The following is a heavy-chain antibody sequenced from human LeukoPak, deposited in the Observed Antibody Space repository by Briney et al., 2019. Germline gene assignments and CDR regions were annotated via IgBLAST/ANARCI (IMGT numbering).Heavy chain of an antibody. J-gene: IGHJ6*03. Sequence: PGGSLRLSCAASRFTFNRYAISWVRQAPRKGLEWVSSISGSGGGTFYASSVRGRFTISRDNSKDTVFLQMNGLRAEGTAMYYCAKWDENFYYMDVWGQGTTVTVSS. D-gene: IGHD1-26*01. CDR1: RFTFNRYA. CDR2: ISGSGGGT. CDR3: AKWDENFYYMDV. V-gene: IGHV3-23*01.